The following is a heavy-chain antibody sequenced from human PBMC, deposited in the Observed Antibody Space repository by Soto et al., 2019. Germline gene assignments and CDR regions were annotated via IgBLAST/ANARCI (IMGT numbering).Heavy chain of an antibody. CDR3: ARQNGYAFDI. Sequence: SCKASGYTFTSYYMHWVRQAPGKGLEWVAVISYDGSNKHYADSVKGRFTISRDTSTNTLYLQMNSLRGADTGFYYCARQNGYAFDIWGQGTLVTVS. D-gene: IGHD2-2*03. V-gene: IGHV3-30*03. J-gene: IGHJ3*02. CDR1: GYTFTSYY. CDR2: ISYDGSNK.